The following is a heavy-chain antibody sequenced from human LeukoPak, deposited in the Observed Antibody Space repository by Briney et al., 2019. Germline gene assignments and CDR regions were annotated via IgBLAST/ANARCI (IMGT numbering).Heavy chain of an antibody. J-gene: IGHJ4*02. D-gene: IGHD6-13*01. CDR1: GGSISTYY. CDR2: IYYSGSS. CDR3: ASRGGSSWYFDY. Sequence: SETLSLTCTVSGGSISTYYWSWIRQPPGKGLEWIGYIYYSGSSNYNPSLKGRVTISVDTPKSQFSLKLSSVTAADTAVYYCASRGGSSWYFDYWGQGTLVTVSS. V-gene: IGHV4-59*08.